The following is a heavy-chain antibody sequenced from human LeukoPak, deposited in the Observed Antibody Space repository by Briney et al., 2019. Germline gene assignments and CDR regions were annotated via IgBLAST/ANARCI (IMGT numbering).Heavy chain of an antibody. D-gene: IGHD5-18*01. V-gene: IGHV4-61*01. CDR3: AREFVPDTPMVD. CDR2: IYYSGST. J-gene: IGHJ4*02. CDR1: DDSARSNLYF. Sequence: NPSETLSLTCTVSDDSARSNLYFGGWVRQPPGKGLEWIGYIYYSGSTNYNPSLKNRVTISVDMSKNQFSLKLSSVTAADTAVYYCAREFVPDTPMVDWGQGTLVTVSS.